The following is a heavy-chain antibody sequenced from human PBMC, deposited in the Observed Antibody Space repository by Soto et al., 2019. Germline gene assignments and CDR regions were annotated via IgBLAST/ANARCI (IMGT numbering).Heavy chain of an antibody. CDR1: GYAFTGRF. CDR2: INPASGET. Sequence: QVHLVQSGTELKKPGASVRVSCQSSGYAFTGRFINWVRQAPGQGLEWMGWINPASGETNYAQAFQGRVTLTSDTPVSEAYMELTSLTSDDTAFYYCARGGTFSKGWFDTWGQGTLVTVSS. J-gene: IGHJ5*02. CDR3: ARGGTFSKGWFDT. V-gene: IGHV1-2*02. D-gene: IGHD4-4*01.